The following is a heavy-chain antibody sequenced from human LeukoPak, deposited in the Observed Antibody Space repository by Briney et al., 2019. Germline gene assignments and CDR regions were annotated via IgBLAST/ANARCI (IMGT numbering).Heavy chain of an antibody. CDR3: AREASGGYFDY. V-gene: IGHV1-46*01. J-gene: IGHJ4*02. D-gene: IGHD4-23*01. Sequence: GASVKVSCKASGYTFSSYYMHWVRQAPGHGLEWVGLINPTGDSTNYAQNFRGRVTMTRDTSTSTVYMDLSSLRSEDTAVYYCAREASGGYFDYWGQGTLVTVSS. CDR1: GYTFSSYY. CDR2: INPTGDST.